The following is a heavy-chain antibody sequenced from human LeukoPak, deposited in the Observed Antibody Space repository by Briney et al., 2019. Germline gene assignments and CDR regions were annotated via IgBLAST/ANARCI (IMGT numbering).Heavy chain of an antibody. CDR2: IYYSGGT. J-gene: IGHJ4*02. D-gene: IGHD1-26*01. V-gene: IGHV4-59*01. CDR3: ARGRSGIQYNFDY. Sequence: SETLSLTCTVSGGSISSYYWTWIRQPPGKGLEWIGYIYYSGGTKYNPSLKSRVTISVDTSKNQFSLKLTSVSAADTPVYYCARGRSGIQYNFDYWGQGTLVTVSS. CDR1: GGSISSYY.